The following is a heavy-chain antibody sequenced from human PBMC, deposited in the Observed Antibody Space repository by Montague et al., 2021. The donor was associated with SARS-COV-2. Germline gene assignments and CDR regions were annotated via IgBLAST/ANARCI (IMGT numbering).Heavy chain of an antibody. CDR1: GGSFSGYY. V-gene: IGHV4-34*01. Sequence: SETLSLTCAVYGGSFSGYYWSWIRQPPGKGLEWIGSIYYSGSTYYNPSLKSRVTISVDTSKNQFSLKLSSVTAADTAVCYCARVGRQQLVRLSGMDVWGQGTTVTVSS. J-gene: IGHJ6*02. CDR3: ARVGRQQLVRLSGMDV. D-gene: IGHD6-13*01. CDR2: IYYSGST.